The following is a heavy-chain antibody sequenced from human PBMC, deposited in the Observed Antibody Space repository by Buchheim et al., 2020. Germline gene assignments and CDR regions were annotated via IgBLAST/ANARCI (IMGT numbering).Heavy chain of an antibody. D-gene: IGHD5-18*01. CDR3: AKDVLYSYGYAGPDY. J-gene: IGHJ4*02. V-gene: IGHV3-30*18. CDR2: ISYDGSNK. CDR1: GFTFSSYG. Sequence: QVQLVESGGGVVQPGRSLRLSCAASGFTFSSYGMHWVRQAPGKGLEWVAVISYDGSNKYYADSVKGRFTISRDNSKNTLYLQMNSLRAEDTAGYYCAKDVLYSYGYAGPDYGGQGTL.